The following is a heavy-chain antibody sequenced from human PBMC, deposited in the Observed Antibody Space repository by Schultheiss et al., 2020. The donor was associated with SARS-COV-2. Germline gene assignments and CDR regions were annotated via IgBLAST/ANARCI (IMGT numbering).Heavy chain of an antibody. CDR2: ISGSGSST. CDR3: TTSGYYYGSGSELDY. CDR1: GFSFNYYA. V-gene: IGHV3-23*01. Sequence: GGSLRLSCAASGFSFNYYAMGWVRQAPGKGLEWVASISGSGSSTYYADSVKGRFTISRDNSKNTLFLQMSSLRDEDMAVYYCTTSGYYYGSGSELDYWGQGTLVTVSS. J-gene: IGHJ4*02. D-gene: IGHD3-10*01.